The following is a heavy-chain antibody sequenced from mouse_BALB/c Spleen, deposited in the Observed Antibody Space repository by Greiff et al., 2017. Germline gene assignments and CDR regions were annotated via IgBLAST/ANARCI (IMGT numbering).Heavy chain of an antibody. CDR2: ISSGGGNT. J-gene: IGHJ4*01. CDR1: GFTFSSYT. V-gene: IGHV5-9*03. D-gene: IGHD3-1*01. CDR3: ASLGLRRAMDY. Sequence: EVKLVESGGGLVKPGGSLKLSCAASGFTFSSYTMSWVRQTPEKRLEWVATISSGGGNTYYPDSVKGRFTISRDNAKNNLYLQMSSLRSEDTALYYCASLGLRRAMDYWGQGTSVTVSS.